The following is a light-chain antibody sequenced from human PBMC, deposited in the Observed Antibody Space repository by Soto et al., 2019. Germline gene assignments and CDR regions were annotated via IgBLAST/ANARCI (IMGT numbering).Light chain of an antibody. CDR1: QSVRSN. J-gene: IGKJ1*01. CDR3: QQYNNWPPAWT. Sequence: EIVMTQSEPTLAVSPGERATLSCRASQSVRSNLAWYQQKPGQSPRLLIYGASTRATGIPARFSGSGSGTQFTLTISSLQSEDFAVYYCQQYNNWPPAWTFGQGTKVDIK. V-gene: IGKV3-15*01. CDR2: GAS.